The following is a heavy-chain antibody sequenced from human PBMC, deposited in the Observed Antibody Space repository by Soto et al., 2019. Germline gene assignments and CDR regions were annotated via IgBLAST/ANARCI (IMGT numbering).Heavy chain of an antibody. CDR1: GGTFSSYA. V-gene: IGHV1-69*13. J-gene: IGHJ5*02. D-gene: IGHD2-15*01. CDR3: ARGGYFSGGSCYPYNLFDP. CDR2: IIPIFGTA. Sequence: SVKVSCKASGGTFSSYAISWVRQAPGQGLEWMGGIIPIFGTANYAQTFQGRVTITAGESTSTAYMELSSLRSEDTAVYYCARGGYFSGGSCYPYNLFDPWGQGTLVTDSS.